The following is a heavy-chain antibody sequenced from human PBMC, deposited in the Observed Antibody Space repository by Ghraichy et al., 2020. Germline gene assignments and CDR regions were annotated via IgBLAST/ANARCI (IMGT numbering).Heavy chain of an antibody. CDR2: LYYSGGT. D-gene: IGHD2-2*01. V-gene: IGHV4-59*01. J-gene: IGHJ6*02. CDR1: GDSISNYY. CDR3: AGGHCSGNTCYAWDYYYGMDV. Sequence: SQTLSLTCTVSGDSISNYYWHWIRQPPGKGLEWIGYLYYSGGTNYNPSLRSRVTMSVDTSKNQFSLKLSSVTAADSAVYYCAGGHCSGNTCYAWDYYYGMDVWGQGTPVTVSS.